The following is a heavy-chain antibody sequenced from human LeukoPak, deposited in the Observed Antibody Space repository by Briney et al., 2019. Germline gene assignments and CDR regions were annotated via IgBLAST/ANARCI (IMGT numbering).Heavy chain of an antibody. CDR3: ARQRLGYGAFDI. Sequence: SETLSLTCTVSGGSISSSSYYWGWIRQPPGKGLEWIGSIYYSGSTYYNPSLKSRVTISVDTSKNQFSLKLSSVTAADTAVYYCARQRLGYGAFDIWGQGTMVTVSS. CDR2: IYYSGST. CDR1: GGSISSSSYY. J-gene: IGHJ3*02. D-gene: IGHD6-13*01. V-gene: IGHV4-39*01.